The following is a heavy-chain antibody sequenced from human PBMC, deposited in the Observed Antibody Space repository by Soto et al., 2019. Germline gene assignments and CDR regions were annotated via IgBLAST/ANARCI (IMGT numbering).Heavy chain of an antibody. CDR3: AKEGIAAAGGAFDI. V-gene: IGHV3-9*01. Sequence: GGSLRLSCAASGFTFDDYAMHWVRQAPGKGLEWVSGISWNSGSIGYADSVKGRFTISRDNAKNSLYLQMNSLRAEDTALYYCAKEGIAAAGGAFDIWGQGTMVTV. J-gene: IGHJ3*02. D-gene: IGHD6-13*01. CDR1: GFTFDDYA. CDR2: ISWNSGSI.